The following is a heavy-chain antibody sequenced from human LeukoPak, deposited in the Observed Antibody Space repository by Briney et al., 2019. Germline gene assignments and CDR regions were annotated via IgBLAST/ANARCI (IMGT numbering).Heavy chain of an antibody. CDR1: GYTFTGYY. CDR2: INPSSGGT. Sequence: FVKVSCKASGYTFTGYYMHWVRQAPGQGLEWMGWINPSSGGTNHAQKFQGRVTMTRDTSISTAYMELSRLRSDDTAVYYCARDRPLDADDYYGFYYFDYWGQGTLVTVSS. D-gene: IGHD3-10*01. V-gene: IGHV1-2*02. J-gene: IGHJ4*02. CDR3: ARDRPLDADDYYGFYYFDY.